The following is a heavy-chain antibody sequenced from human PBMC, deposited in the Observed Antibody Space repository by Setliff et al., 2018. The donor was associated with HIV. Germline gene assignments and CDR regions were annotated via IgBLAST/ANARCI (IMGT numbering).Heavy chain of an antibody. J-gene: IGHJ6*03. Sequence: ASVKVSCKASGYNFDTFTRYSLNWVRQAPGQGLEWLGWINTNTWDPTYAQAFTGRLVFSLDTALSTAYLEISDLKAEDSAVYYCARDSSEYYDIWTGEYHYMDVWGTGTTVTVSS. V-gene: IGHV7-4-1*02. CDR3: ARDSSEYYDIWTGEYHYMDV. CDR2: INTNTWDP. D-gene: IGHD3-9*01. CDR1: GYNFDTFTRYS.